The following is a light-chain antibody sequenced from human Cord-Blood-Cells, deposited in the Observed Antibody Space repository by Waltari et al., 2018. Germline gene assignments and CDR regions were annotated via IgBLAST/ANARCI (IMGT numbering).Light chain of an antibody. CDR2: DAP. Sequence: DIQMTQSPSTLSASVEDTVTITCRASQSISSWLAWYQQKPGKSPKLLIYDAPSLESGVPSRVSGSGSGTEFTLTISSLQPDDFATYYCQQYNSYSTFGQGTKVEIK. CDR3: QQYNSYST. J-gene: IGKJ1*01. V-gene: IGKV1-5*01. CDR1: QSISSW.